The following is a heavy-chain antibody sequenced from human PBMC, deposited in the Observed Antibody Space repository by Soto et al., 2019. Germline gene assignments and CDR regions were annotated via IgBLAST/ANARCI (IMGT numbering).Heavy chain of an antibody. CDR2: ISWNSGRI. CDR3: VKDSAGSCCTFYLDY. CDR1: GFTFDDYA. J-gene: IGHJ4*02. D-gene: IGHD2-15*01. V-gene: IGHV3-9*01. Sequence: EVQLVESGGGLVQPGRSLRLSCAASGFTFDDYAMHWVGQAPGKGLEWVSGISWNSGRIGYADSVKGRYTISRDNAKNSLFVQMSRLRVEDTALYYCVKDSAGSCCTFYLDYWGQGALVTVSS.